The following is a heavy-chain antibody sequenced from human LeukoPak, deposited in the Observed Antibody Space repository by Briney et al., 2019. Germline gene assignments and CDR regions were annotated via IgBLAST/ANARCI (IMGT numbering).Heavy chain of an antibody. CDR3: ARGRYSSGLDY. J-gene: IGHJ4*02. D-gene: IGHD6-19*01. CDR1: GFTFSSYG. V-gene: IGHV4-39*07. CDR2: IYYSGST. Sequence: PGGSLRLSCAAPGFTFSSYGMHWVRQPPGKGLEWIGSIYYSGSTYYNPSLKSRVTISVDTSKNQFSLKLSSVTAADTAVYYCARGRYSSGLDYWGQGTLVTVSS.